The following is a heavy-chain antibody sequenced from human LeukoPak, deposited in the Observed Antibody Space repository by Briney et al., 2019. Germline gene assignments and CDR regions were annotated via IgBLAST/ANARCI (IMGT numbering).Heavy chain of an antibody. Sequence: PGGSLRLSCAASGFTFSTFSMNWVRQAPGKGREWVSYISDSSTTIYYSDSVKGRFTISRDNAKNSLYLQMNSLRAEDTAVYYCARDTDRRQYSSSWYGGDYWGQGTLVTVSS. V-gene: IGHV3-48*04. J-gene: IGHJ4*02. D-gene: IGHD6-13*01. CDR1: GFTFSTFS. CDR3: ARDTDRRQYSSSWYGGDY. CDR2: ISDSSTTI.